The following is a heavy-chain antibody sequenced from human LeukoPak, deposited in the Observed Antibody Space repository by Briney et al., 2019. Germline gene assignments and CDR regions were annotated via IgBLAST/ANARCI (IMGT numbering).Heavy chain of an antibody. Sequence: GRSLRLSCAASGFTFSSYAMSWVRQAPGKGLEWVSAISGSGGSTYYADSVKGRFTISRDNSKNTLYLQMNSLRAEDTAVYYCAKERYYYDSSGYYDYWGQGTLVTVSS. V-gene: IGHV3-23*01. CDR2: ISGSGGST. CDR1: GFTFSSYA. D-gene: IGHD3-22*01. J-gene: IGHJ4*02. CDR3: AKERYYYDSSGYYDY.